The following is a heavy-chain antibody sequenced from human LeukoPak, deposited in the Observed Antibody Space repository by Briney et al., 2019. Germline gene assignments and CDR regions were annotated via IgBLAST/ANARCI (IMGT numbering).Heavy chain of an antibody. CDR2: ISAYNGNT. Sequence: GASVKVSCKASGYTFTSYYMHWVRQAPGQGLEWMGWISAYNGNTNYAQKLQGRVTMTTDTSTSTAYMELRSLRSDDTAVYYCARAQGGTTSDYWGQGTLVTVSS. CDR3: ARAQGGTTSDY. V-gene: IGHV1-18*04. CDR1: GYTFTSYY. D-gene: IGHD1-1*01. J-gene: IGHJ4*02.